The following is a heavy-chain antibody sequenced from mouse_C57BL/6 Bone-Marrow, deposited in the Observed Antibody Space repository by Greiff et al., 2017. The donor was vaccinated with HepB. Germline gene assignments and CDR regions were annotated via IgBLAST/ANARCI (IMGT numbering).Heavy chain of an antibody. CDR1: GYTFTSYG. Sequence: QVQLQQSGAELARPGASVKLSCKASGYTFTSYGISWVKQRTGQGLEWIGEIYPRSGNTYYNEKFKGKATLTADKSSSTAYMELRSLTSEDSAVYFCARFRGLRGFFFDYWGQGTTHTVSS. V-gene: IGHV1-81*01. CDR2: IYPRSGNT. J-gene: IGHJ2*01. CDR3: ARFRGLRGFFFDY. D-gene: IGHD2-4*01.